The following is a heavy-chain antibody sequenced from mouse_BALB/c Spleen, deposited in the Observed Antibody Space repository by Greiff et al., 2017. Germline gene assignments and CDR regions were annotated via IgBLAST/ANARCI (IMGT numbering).Heavy chain of an antibody. V-gene: IGHV5-4*02. CDR3: ARDGERSDC. J-gene: IGHJ2*01. CDR1: GFTFSDDY. Sequence: EGQGVEAGGGLVKSGGSLKLSCAAAGFTFSDDYMYWVRQTPEKRLEWVATISDGGSYSYYPDSVKGRFTISRDNAKNNLYLQMSSLKSEDTAMFYCARDGERSDCCGQGTTLTVSS. CDR2: ISDGGSYS.